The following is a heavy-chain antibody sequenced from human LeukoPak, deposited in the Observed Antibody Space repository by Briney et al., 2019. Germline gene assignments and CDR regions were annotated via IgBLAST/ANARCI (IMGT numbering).Heavy chain of an antibody. Sequence: GGSLRLSCAASGFTFSHYWMSWVRLSPGKGLECVANIKQDGSEKYYVDSVEGRFTISRDNAKNLLSLQMNSLRAEDTAVYHCARVFIVGSRSVFDFWGQGTLVTVSS. J-gene: IGHJ4*02. CDR2: IKQDGSEK. CDR3: ARVFIVGSRSVFDF. D-gene: IGHD2-21*01. CDR1: GFTFSHYW. V-gene: IGHV3-7*01.